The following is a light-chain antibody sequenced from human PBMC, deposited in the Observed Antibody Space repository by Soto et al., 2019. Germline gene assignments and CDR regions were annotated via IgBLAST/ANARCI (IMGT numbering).Light chain of an antibody. Sequence: DIQMTQSPSTLSASVGDRVTITCRAGQSISSFLSWYQQKPRKAPKLLIYAASSLQSGVPSRFSGSGSGTDFTLTISSLQPEDFATYYCQQSYSTSITFGQGTRREIK. CDR2: AAS. CDR3: QQSYSTSIT. CDR1: QSISSF. J-gene: IGKJ5*01. V-gene: IGKV1-39*01.